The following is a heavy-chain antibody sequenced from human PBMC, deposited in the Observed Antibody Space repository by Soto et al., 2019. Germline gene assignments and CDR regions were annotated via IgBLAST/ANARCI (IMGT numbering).Heavy chain of an antibody. Sequence: EVQLVDSGGGLVKPGGSLRLSCAASGFSVTNAWMNWVRQAPGKGLEWVGRVYTSAEGGATNYAAPVKGRFTISRDDSKNTVYLQMNSLMTEDTAVYYCTTGSVEDFWGQGTTVTVSS. CDR2: VYTSAEGGAT. D-gene: IGHD2-15*01. CDR1: GFSVTNAW. CDR3: TTGSVEDF. V-gene: IGHV3-15*07. J-gene: IGHJ6*02.